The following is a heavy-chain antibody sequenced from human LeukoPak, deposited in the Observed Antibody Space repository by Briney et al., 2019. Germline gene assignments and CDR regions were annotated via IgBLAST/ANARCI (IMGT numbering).Heavy chain of an antibody. CDR2: ISSSSSYT. CDR1: GFTFSDYY. J-gene: IGHJ4*02. V-gene: IGHV3-11*03. Sequence: PGGSLRLSCAASGFTFSDYYMSWIRQAPGKGLEWVSYISSSSSYTNYADSVKGRFTISRDNAKNSLYLQMNSLRAEDTAVYYCAKRYGSGSHDYWGQGTLVTVSS. D-gene: IGHD3-10*01. CDR3: AKRYGSGSHDY.